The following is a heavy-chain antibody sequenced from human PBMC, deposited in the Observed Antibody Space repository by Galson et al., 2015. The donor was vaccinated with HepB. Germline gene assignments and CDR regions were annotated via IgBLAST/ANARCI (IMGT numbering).Heavy chain of an antibody. Sequence: SLRLSCAASGFTFSSYAMHWVRQAPGKGLEWVAVISYDGSNKYYADSVKGRFTISRDNSKNTLYLQMNSLRAEDTAVYYCARDYYDSSGYSTGVDYWGQGTLVTVSS. J-gene: IGHJ4*02. D-gene: IGHD3-22*01. CDR3: ARDYYDSSGYSTGVDY. CDR1: GFTFSSYA. V-gene: IGHV3-30-3*01. CDR2: ISYDGSNK.